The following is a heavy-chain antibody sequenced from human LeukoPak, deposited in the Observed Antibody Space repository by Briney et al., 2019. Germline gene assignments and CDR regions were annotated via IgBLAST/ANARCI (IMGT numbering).Heavy chain of an antibody. CDR1: GGSISSYY. CDR3: ARMGELPEYSSSFRKQPVVFFDY. J-gene: IGHJ4*02. CDR2: IYYSGST. V-gene: IGHV4-59*01. D-gene: IGHD6-6*01. Sequence: SETLSLTCTVSGGSISSYYWSWIRQPPGKGLEWIGYIYYSGSTNYNPSLKSRVTISVDTSKNQFSLKLSSVTAADMAVYYCARMGELPEYSSSFRKQPVVFFDYWGQGTLVTVSS.